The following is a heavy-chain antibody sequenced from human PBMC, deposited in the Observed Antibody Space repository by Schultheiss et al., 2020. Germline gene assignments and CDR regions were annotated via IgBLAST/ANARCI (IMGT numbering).Heavy chain of an antibody. V-gene: IGHV3-21*05. CDR1: GFTFSSYS. CDR2: ISSSSSYI. D-gene: IGHD2-8*02. J-gene: IGHJ6*03. Sequence: GGSLRLSCAASGFTFSSYSMNWVRQAPGKGLEWVSYISSSSSYIYYADSVKGRFTISRDNAKNSLYLQMNSLKASDTAMYYCARQGRRCTGGVCHYYMDVWGKGTPVTVSS. CDR3: ARQGRRCTGGVCHYYMDV.